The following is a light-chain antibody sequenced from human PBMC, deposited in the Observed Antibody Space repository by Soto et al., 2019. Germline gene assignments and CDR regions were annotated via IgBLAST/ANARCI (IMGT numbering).Light chain of an antibody. V-gene: IGKV3-11*01. Sequence: EIVLTQSPGTLSLSPGERATLSCRASQSVSSSYLAWYQQKPGQAPRLLIYGASNRATGIPARFSGSGSGTDFTLTISSLEPEDSAVYYCLQRSNWLTFGGGTKVDI. CDR1: QSVSSSY. CDR3: LQRSNWLT. J-gene: IGKJ4*01. CDR2: GAS.